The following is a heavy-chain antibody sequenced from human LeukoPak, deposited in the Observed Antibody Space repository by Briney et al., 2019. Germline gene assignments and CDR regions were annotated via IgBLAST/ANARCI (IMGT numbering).Heavy chain of an antibody. CDR2: INAGNGNT. CDR1: GYTFTSYG. J-gene: IGHJ4*02. V-gene: IGHV1-18*01. CDR3: ARDRGVTMVRGVIDSFDY. Sequence: GASVKVSCKASGYTFTSYGISWVRQAPGQGLEWMGWINAGNGNTKYSQKFQGRVTTTRDTSASIAYMKLSSLRSEDTAVYYCARDRGVTMVRGVIDSFDYWGQGTLVTVSS. D-gene: IGHD3-10*01.